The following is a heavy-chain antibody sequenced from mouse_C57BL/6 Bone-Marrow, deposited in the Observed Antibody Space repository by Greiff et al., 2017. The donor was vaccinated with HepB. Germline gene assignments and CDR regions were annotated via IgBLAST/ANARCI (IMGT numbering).Heavy chain of an antibody. CDR1: GYTFTSYW. V-gene: IGHV1-64*01. Sequence: VQLQQPGAELVKPGASVKLSCKASGYTFTSYWMHWVKQRPGPGLEWIGMIHPNSGSTNYNEKFKSKATLTVDKSSSTAYMQLSSLTSEDSAVYYCARGPHYYGSSLYAMDYWGQGTSVTVSS. CDR2: IHPNSGST. CDR3: ARGPHYYGSSLYAMDY. J-gene: IGHJ4*01. D-gene: IGHD1-1*01.